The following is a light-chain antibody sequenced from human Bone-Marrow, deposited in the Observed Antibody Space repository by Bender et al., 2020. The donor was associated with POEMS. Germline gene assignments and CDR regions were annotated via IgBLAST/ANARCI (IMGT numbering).Light chain of an antibody. Sequence: QSVLTQPPSVSGAPGQRVTISCTGSSSNIGAGFDVQWYQQFPGRAPKLLIYGNINRPSGVPDRFSGSKSGTSASLAITGLQAEDEGDYYCQSYDNSLGGWVFGGGTKLTVL. CDR2: GNI. CDR1: SSNIGAGFD. J-gene: IGLJ3*02. V-gene: IGLV1-40*01. CDR3: QSYDNSLGGWV.